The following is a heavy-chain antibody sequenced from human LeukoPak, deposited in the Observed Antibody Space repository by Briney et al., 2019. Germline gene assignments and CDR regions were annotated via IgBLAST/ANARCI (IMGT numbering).Heavy chain of an antibody. J-gene: IGHJ2*01. Sequence: GSLRLSCAASGFTFSSYAMTGVRQAPGKGLEWVSGISSSGGTTYHADSVKGRFTISRDNSKNTLYLQMNSLRAEDTAVYYCVRKASYYDSSEDGYFDLWGRGTLVTVSS. CDR1: GFTFSSYA. CDR2: ISSSGGTT. CDR3: VRKASYYDSSEDGYFDL. D-gene: IGHD3-22*01. V-gene: IGHV3-23*01.